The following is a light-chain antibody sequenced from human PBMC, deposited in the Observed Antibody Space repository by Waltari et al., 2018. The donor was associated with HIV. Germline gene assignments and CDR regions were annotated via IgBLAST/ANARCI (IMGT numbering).Light chain of an antibody. Sequence: QSALTQPASVSGSPGQSITISCTGTSGDVGGYAYVSWYQQHPGKAPKLMIYDVSNRPSWVANRFAGSKSGNTASLIISGLQAEDEADYYCSSYTSSSTRVFGTGTAVTVV. J-gene: IGLJ1*01. CDR3: SSYTSSSTRV. CDR2: DVS. CDR1: SGDVGGYAY. V-gene: IGLV2-14*03.